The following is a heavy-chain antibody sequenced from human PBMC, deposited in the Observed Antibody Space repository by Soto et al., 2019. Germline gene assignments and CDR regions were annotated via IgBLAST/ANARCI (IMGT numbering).Heavy chain of an antibody. J-gene: IGHJ4*02. CDR1: GGSISSSNW. V-gene: IGHV4-4*02. CDR2: IYHSGST. D-gene: IGHD6-19*01. Sequence: KTSETLSLTCAVSGGSISSSNWWSGVRQPPGKGLEWIGEIYHSGSTNYNPSLKSRVTISVDKSKNQFSLKLSSVTAADTAVYYCAREPIAVAAPYYFDYWGQGTLVTVSS. CDR3: AREPIAVAAPYYFDY.